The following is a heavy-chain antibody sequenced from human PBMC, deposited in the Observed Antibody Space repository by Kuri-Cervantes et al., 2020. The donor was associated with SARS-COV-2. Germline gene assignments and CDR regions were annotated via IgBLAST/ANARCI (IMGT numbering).Heavy chain of an antibody. V-gene: IGHV3-33*08. J-gene: IGHJ6*03. CDR3: ARNHSMDV. Sequence: GESLKISCAASGFIFSNYAMSWVRQAPGKGLEWVAVIWYDGRNTYYTGSVKGRFTISRDNSKNMLYLEVNSLRAEDTAVYYCARNHSMDVWGTGTAVTVSS. CDR1: GFIFSNYA. CDR2: IWYDGRNT.